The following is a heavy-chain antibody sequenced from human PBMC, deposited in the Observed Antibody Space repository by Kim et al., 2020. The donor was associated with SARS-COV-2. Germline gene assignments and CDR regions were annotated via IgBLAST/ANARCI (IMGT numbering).Heavy chain of an antibody. CDR1: GVGLSDSW. V-gene: IGHV3-7*01. CDR2: IKKDGSER. D-gene: IGHD7-27*01. CDR3: ASGLGYRIEH. Sequence: GGSLRLSCAGTGVGLSDSWMNWVRQAPGKGLEWVAIIKKDGSERYYVDSVRGRFTISRDNAKTSLYLEMNNLRSDDAGIYYCASGLGYRIEHWGQGTRV. J-gene: IGHJ4*02.